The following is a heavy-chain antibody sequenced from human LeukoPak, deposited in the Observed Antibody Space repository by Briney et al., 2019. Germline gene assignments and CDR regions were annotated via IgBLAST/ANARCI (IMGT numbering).Heavy chain of an antibody. D-gene: IGHD6-13*01. V-gene: IGHV3-23*01. CDR3: AKGGLWYGKNDH. CDR2: ITGSGDST. Sequence: GGSLRLSCTASGFTFSNYAMSWVRQAPGKGLEWVSTITGSGDSTYNADSVKGLFTISRDNSENTMNLQMNSLRAEDTAVYYCAKGGLWYGKNDHWDQGTLVTVSS. CDR1: GFTFSNYA. J-gene: IGHJ4*02.